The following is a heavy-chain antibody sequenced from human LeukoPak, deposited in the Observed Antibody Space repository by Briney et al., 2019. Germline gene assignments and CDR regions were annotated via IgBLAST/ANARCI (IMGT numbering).Heavy chain of an antibody. CDR2: ISGSGDST. V-gene: IGHV3-23*01. D-gene: IGHD6-19*01. CDR1: GFTFSSYG. Sequence: PGGSLRLSSAASGFTFSSYGMSWVRQAPGKGLEWVSAISGSGDSTDYADSVKGRITISRDNSRNTLYLQMNSLRVEDTAVYYCAKSIGSSGWYPFDYWGQGTLVTVSS. J-gene: IGHJ4*02. CDR3: AKSIGSSGWYPFDY.